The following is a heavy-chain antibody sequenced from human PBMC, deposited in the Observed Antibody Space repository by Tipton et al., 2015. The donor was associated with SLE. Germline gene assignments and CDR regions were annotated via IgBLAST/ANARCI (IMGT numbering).Heavy chain of an antibody. CDR1: GYTFTSYA. CDR2: ISAYNGNT. Sequence: QLVQSGPEVKKPGASVRASCKTSGYTFTSYAFSWVRQAPGQGLEWMGWISAYNGNTDYAQKFQGRLTMTTDTSTNTAYMELRSLRSDDTAVYYCARDEGKSAYWGQGTLVTVSA. V-gene: IGHV1-18*01. J-gene: IGHJ4*02. CDR3: ARDEGKSAY.